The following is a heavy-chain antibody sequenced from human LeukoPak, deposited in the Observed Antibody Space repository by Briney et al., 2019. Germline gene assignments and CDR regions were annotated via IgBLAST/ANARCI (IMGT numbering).Heavy chain of an antibody. V-gene: IGHV3-7*01. Sequence: PGGSLRLSCTASGFTFKNYRMTWVRQAPGKGLEWVASMKDDGNEIPSVDSVKGRFTISRDNAKNSLYLQMNNLRAEDTAVYYCARNRATNDYWGQGTLVTVSS. CDR2: MKDDGNEI. J-gene: IGHJ4*02. D-gene: IGHD1-26*01. CDR3: ARNRATNDY. CDR1: GFTFKNYR.